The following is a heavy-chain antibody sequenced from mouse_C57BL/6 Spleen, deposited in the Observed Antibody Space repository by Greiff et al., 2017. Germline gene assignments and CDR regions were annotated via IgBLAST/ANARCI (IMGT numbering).Heavy chain of an antibody. J-gene: IGHJ3*01. CDR1: GYTFTSYW. CDR3: TREGNYYGSSYERFAY. Sequence: VQLQQSGTVLARPGASVKMSCKTSGYTFTSYWMHWVKQRPGQGLEWIGAIYPGNSDTSYNQKFKGKAKLTAVTSASTAYMELSSLTNEDSAVYYCTREGNYYGSSYERFAYWGQGTLVTVSA. D-gene: IGHD1-1*01. V-gene: IGHV1-5*01. CDR2: IYPGNSDT.